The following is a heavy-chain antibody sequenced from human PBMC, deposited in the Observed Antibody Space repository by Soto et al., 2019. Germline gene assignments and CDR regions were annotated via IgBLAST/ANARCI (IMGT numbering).Heavy chain of an antibody. V-gene: IGHV6-1*01. CDR3: ARSPIAARNWFDP. D-gene: IGHD6-6*01. CDR2: TYYRSKWYN. J-gene: IGHJ5*02. CDR1: GDSVSSNSAA. Sequence: SQTLSLTCAVAGDSVSSNSAAWNWIRQSPSRGLEWLGRTYYRSKWYNDYAVSVKIRITINPDTSKNQFSLQLNSVTPEDTAVYYCARSPIAARNWFDPWGQGTLVTVSS.